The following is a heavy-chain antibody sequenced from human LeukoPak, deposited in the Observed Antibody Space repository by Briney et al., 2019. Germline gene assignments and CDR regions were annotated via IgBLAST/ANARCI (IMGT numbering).Heavy chain of an antibody. D-gene: IGHD3-9*01. CDR3: ATDVKYYDILTGYHTKDAFDI. Sequence: ASVKVSCKVSGYTLTELSMHWVRQAPGKGLEWMGGFDPEDGETIYAQKFQGRVTMTEDTSTDTAYMELSSLRSEDTAVYYCATDVKYYDILTGYHTKDAFDIWGQGTMATVSS. CDR1: GYTLTELS. V-gene: IGHV1-24*01. J-gene: IGHJ3*02. CDR2: FDPEDGET.